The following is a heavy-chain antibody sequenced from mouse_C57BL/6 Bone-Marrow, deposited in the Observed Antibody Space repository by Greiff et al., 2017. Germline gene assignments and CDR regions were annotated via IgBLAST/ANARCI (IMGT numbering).Heavy chain of an antibody. CDR3: ARGDYGSSRYFDV. D-gene: IGHD1-1*01. CDR2: ITPSSGYT. V-gene: IGHV1-4*01. CDR1: GYTFTSYT. J-gene: IGHJ1*03. Sequence: QVQLQQSGAELARPGASVKMSCKASGYTFTSYTMHWVKQRPGQGLEWIGYITPSSGYTKYNQKFKDKATLTADKSSSTAYMQLSSLTSEDSAVYYCARGDYGSSRYFDVWGTGTTVTVSS.